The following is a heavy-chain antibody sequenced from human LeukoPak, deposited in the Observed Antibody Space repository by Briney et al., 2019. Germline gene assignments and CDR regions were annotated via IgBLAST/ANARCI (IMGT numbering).Heavy chain of an antibody. CDR2: ISGSGGST. V-gene: IGHV3-23*01. CDR3: AKDYYDSSGYYYTDNWFDP. CDR1: GFTFGSYA. Sequence: PGGSLRLSCAASGFTFGSYAMSWVRQAPGKGLEWVSAISGSGGSTYYADSVKGRFTISRDNSKNTLYLQMNSLRAEDTAVYYCAKDYYDSSGYYYTDNWFDPWGQGTLVTVSS. J-gene: IGHJ5*02. D-gene: IGHD3-22*01.